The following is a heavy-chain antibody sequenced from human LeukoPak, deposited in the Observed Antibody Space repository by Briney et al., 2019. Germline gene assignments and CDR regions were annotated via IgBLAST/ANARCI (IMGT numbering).Heavy chain of an antibody. D-gene: IGHD3-10*01. Sequence: GGSLRLSCAAFGFTFSSYAMSWVRQAPGKGLEWVSYISSTSSTIYYADSVKGRFTISRDNAKNSLNLQMNSLRAEDTAVYYCARERGPIDSWGQGTLVTVSS. CDR1: GFTFSSYA. CDR3: ARERGPIDS. J-gene: IGHJ4*02. CDR2: ISSTSSTI. V-gene: IGHV3-48*04.